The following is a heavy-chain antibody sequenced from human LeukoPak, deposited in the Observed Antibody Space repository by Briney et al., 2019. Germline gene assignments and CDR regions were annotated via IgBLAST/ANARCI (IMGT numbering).Heavy chain of an antibody. D-gene: IGHD3-22*01. CDR2: IYYSGST. CDR3: ASISTMIVF. Sequence: SETLSLTCTVSGGSISSSSYYWGWIRQPPGKGLEWIGSIYYSGSTYYNPSLKSRVTISVDTSKNQFSLKLSSVTTTDTAVYYCASISTMIVFWGQGTLVTVSS. CDR1: GGSISSSSYY. V-gene: IGHV4-39*01. J-gene: IGHJ4*02.